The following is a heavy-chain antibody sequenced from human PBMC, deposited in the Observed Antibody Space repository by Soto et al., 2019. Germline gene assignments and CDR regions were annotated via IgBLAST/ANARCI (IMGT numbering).Heavy chain of an antibody. J-gene: IGHJ3*02. CDR2: TYYRSKWYN. D-gene: IGHD3-10*01. V-gene: IGHV6-1*01. CDR1: GDSVSSNSAA. Sequence: SQTLSLTCAISGDSVSSNSAAWNWIRQSPSRGLEWLGRTYYRSKWYNDYAVSVKSRITINPDTSKNQFSLQLNSVTPEDTAVYYCAREGLLWFGELKRSAFDIWGQGTMVTVSS. CDR3: AREGLLWFGELKRSAFDI.